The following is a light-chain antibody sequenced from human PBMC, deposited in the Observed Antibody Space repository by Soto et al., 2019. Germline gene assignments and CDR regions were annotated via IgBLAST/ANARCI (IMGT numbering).Light chain of an antibody. Sequence: EIVMTQSPATLSVSPGARSTLSCRASQSVGSDLVWYRQKPGQAPRLLIYGASNRATGVPARFSGTGSETDFTLTISGLQSEDSAVYFCQQYNNWPFSFGQGTRLEIK. CDR1: QSVGSD. CDR3: QQYNNWPFS. V-gene: IGKV3-15*01. J-gene: IGKJ5*01. CDR2: GAS.